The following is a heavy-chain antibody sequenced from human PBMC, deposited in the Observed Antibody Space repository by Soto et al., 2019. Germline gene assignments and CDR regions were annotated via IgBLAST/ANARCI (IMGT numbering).Heavy chain of an antibody. CDR2: IYYSGST. CDR1: GGSISSSGYY. V-gene: IGHV4-39*01. J-gene: IGHJ4*02. CDR3: ARGTSWYWVDY. Sequence: PSETLSLTCNVSGGSISSSGYYWAWIRQPPGKGLEWIGNIYYSGSTQYNPSLKSRVTISVDTSKNQFSLKLTSVITADTAVYYCARGTSWYWVDYWGQGALVTVSS. D-gene: IGHD6-13*01.